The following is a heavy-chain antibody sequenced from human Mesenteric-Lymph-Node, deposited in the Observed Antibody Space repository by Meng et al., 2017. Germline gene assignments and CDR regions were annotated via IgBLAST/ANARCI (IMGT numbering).Heavy chain of an antibody. CDR1: GGSVSSGSYY. J-gene: IGHJ6*02. Sequence: SETLSLTCTVSGGSVSSGSYYWTWIRQPPGKGLEWIGYIFNSGSTNYNPSLKSRVTISVDTSKNQFSLKLSSVTAADTAVYYCARVEGEYYGSGSYPYYYYYYGMDVWGQGTTVTVSS. D-gene: IGHD3-10*01. V-gene: IGHV4-61*01. CDR3: ARVEGEYYGSGSYPYYYYYYGMDV. CDR2: IFNSGST.